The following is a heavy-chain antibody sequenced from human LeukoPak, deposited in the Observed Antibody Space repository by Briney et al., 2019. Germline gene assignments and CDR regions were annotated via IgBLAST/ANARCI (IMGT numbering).Heavy chain of an antibody. V-gene: IGHV3-30*18. D-gene: IGHD3-22*01. CDR2: ISYDGSNK. J-gene: IGHJ6*02. Sequence: PGGSLRLSCAASGFTFSSYGMHWVRQAPGKGLEWVAVISYDGSNKYYADSVKGRFTISRDNSKNTLYLQMNSLRAEATAVYYCAKEGYDSSGYSGYYGMDVWGQGTTVTVSS. CDR1: GFTFSSYG. CDR3: AKEGYDSSGYSGYYGMDV.